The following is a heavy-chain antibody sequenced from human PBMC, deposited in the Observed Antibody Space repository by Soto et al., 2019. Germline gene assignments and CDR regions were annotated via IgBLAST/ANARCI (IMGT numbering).Heavy chain of an antibody. CDR3: ASFSGLIDY. J-gene: IGHJ4*02. CDR2: MIPIFGTA. V-gene: IGHV1-69*01. D-gene: IGHD2-21*02. Sequence: QVQLVQSGAEVKKPVCSGKVSCKASGGTFSSYAISGVRQAPGQGLEWMGGMIPIFGTANYAQKFQGRVTITADESTRTADMELSSLRSEDTAVYDCASFSGLIDYWGQGSLVTVSS. CDR1: GGTFSSYA.